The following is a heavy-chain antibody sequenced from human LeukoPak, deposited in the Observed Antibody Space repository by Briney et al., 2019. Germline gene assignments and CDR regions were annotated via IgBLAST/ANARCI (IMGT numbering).Heavy chain of an antibody. CDR2: INAYNGNT. D-gene: IGHD6-19*01. CDR3: ARVQWLARSYYYGMDV. V-gene: IGHV1-18*01. CDR1: GYTFTSNA. Sequence: ASVKVSCKASGYTFTSNAMHWVRQAPGQRPEWMGWINAYNGNTNYAQKLQGRVTMTTDTSTSTAYMELRSLRSDDTAVYYCARVQWLARSYYYGMDVWGQGTTVTVSS. J-gene: IGHJ6*02.